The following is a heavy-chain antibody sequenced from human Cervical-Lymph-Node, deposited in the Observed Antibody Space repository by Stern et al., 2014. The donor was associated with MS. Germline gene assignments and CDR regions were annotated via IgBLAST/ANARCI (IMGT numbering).Heavy chain of an antibody. D-gene: IGHD4-17*01. CDR2: IYPGDSDP. J-gene: IGHJ4*02. CDR1: GYSFTANW. Sequence: VQLVQSEAEVKTPGESLKISCKGSGYSFTANWIAWVRQMPGKGLEWRGIIYPGDSDPRYSPSFQGQVPISADKSISTAYLQWSSRKASDTTMYYCARDYGDYAFDYRGQGTLVTVSS. CDR3: ARDYGDYAFDY. V-gene: IGHV5-51*01.